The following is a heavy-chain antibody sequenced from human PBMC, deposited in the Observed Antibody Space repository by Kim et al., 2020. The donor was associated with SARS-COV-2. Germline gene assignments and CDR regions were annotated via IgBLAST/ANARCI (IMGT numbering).Heavy chain of an antibody. CDR2: INPNSGGT. D-gene: IGHD1-26*01. V-gene: IGHV1-2*02. Sequence: ASVKVSCKASGYTFTGYYMHWVRQAPGQGLEWMGWINPNSGGTNYAQKFQGRVTMTRDTSISTAYMELSRLRSDDTAVYYCARGESFSVGAKPYWGQGTLVTVSS. CDR1: GYTFTGYY. J-gene: IGHJ4*02. CDR3: ARGESFSVGAKPY.